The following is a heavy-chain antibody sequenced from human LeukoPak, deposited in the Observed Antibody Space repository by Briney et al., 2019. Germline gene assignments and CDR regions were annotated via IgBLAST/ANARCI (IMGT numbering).Heavy chain of an antibody. Sequence: ASVKVSCKASGYTFTSYAMHWVRQAPGQRLEWMGWINAGNGNTKYSQKFQGRVTITRDTSASTAYMELSSLRSEDTAVYYCARGYYDILTGLTVGRGTSESWFDPWGQGTLVTASS. J-gene: IGHJ5*02. D-gene: IGHD3-9*01. V-gene: IGHV1-3*01. CDR1: GYTFTSYA. CDR3: ARGYYDILTGLTVGRGTSESWFDP. CDR2: INAGNGNT.